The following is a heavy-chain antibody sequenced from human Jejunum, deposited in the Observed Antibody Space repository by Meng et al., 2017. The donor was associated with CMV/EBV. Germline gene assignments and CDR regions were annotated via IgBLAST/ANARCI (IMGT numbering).Heavy chain of an antibody. V-gene: IGHV1-69*02. CDR2: IIPFLDIS. Sequence: GYTFSSYTIAWVRQAPGQGLEWMGRIIPFLDISNYAQKFQGRVTFTADKSTNTVSLELSSLRSDDTAVYYCATPEALVHDYDDLLDYWGQGTLVTVSS. CDR1: GYTFSSYT. CDR3: ATPEALVHDYDDLLDY. J-gene: IGHJ4*02. D-gene: IGHD4-17*01.